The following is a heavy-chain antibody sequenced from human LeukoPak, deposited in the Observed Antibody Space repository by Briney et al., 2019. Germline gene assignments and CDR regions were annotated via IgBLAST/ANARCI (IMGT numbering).Heavy chain of an antibody. V-gene: IGHV4-34*01. CDR1: GGSFNTFY. D-gene: IGHD4-11*01. CDR3: ARDSPYSPHDS. J-gene: IGHJ4*02. CDR2: INRYGSA. Sequence: SETLCLTCAASGGSFNTFYWSWIRQPPGKGLEWIGQINRYGSANYNPSLKSRVAISLDTSKNQFSLKVTSVTAADTAVYYCARDSPYSPHDSWGQGTLVTVSS.